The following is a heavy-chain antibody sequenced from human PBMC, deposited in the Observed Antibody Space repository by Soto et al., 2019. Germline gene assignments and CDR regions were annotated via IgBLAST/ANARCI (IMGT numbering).Heavy chain of an antibody. V-gene: IGHV3-23*01. CDR2: ISGSGGST. J-gene: IGHJ5*02. CDR3: AKSDITSPTMGITIFGVATRDNNWFDP. Sequence: GGSLRLSCAASGFTFSSYAMSWVRQAPGKGLEWVSAISGSGGSTYYADSVKGRFTISRDNSKNRLYLQMNSLRAEDTAVYYCAKSDITSPTMGITIFGVATRDNNWFDPWGQGTLVTVSS. CDR1: GFTFSSYA. D-gene: IGHD3-3*01.